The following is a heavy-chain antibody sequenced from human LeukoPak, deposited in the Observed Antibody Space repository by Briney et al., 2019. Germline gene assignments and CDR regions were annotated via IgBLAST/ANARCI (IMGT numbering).Heavy chain of an antibody. CDR2: ISENGRST. D-gene: IGHD6-19*01. Sequence: GGSLRLSCAASGFSFSASSMSWVRQTPGKGLEWVSSISENGRSTYYADSVKGRFTISRDNSKNTLYLQMNSLRAEDTAVYYCARPTYSSGWAFDYWGQGTLVTVSS. V-gene: IGHV3-23*01. CDR3: ARPTYSSGWAFDY. CDR1: GFSFSASS. J-gene: IGHJ4*02.